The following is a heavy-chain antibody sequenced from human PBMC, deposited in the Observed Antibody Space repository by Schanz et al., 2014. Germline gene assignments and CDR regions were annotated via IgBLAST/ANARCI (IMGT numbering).Heavy chain of an antibody. CDR3: AKQIHYDILTVTRN. J-gene: IGHJ4*02. CDR1: GFAFSVYA. Sequence: VQLVESGGGVVQPGRSLRLSCAASGFAFSVYAMTWVRQAPGKGLEWVSSISHSGGSKYYADSVKGRFTISRDNSKNTLYLQMNSLRAEDTAVYYCAKQIHYDILTVTRNWGQGTLVTVSS. V-gene: IGHV3-23*04. CDR2: ISHSGGSK. D-gene: IGHD3-9*01.